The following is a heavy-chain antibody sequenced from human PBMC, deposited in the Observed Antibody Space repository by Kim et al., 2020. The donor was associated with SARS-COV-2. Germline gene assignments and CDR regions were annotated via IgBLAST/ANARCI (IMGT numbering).Heavy chain of an antibody. D-gene: IGHD2-21*01. J-gene: IGHJ4*02. CDR2: INSDGSST. CDR3: ARDGGIFAFDY. Sequence: GGSLRLSCAASGFTFSSYWMHWVRQVPGKGLVWVSRINSDGSSTSYADSVKGRFTISRDNAKNTLYLQMNSLRVEDTAVYYCARDGGIFAFDYWGQGTLVTVSS. V-gene: IGHV3-74*01. CDR1: GFTFSSYW.